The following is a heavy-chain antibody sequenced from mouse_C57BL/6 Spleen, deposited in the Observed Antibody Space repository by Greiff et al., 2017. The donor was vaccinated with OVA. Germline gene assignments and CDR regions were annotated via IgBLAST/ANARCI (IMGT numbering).Heavy chain of an antibody. J-gene: IGHJ4*01. V-gene: IGHV5-17*01. CDR2: ISSGSSTI. Sequence: EVKLMESGGGLVKPGGSLKLSCAASGFTFSDYGMHWVRQAPEKGLEWVAYISSGSSTIYYADTVKGRFTISRDNAKNTLFLQMTSLRSEDTAMYYCARGPYDYDRYAMDYWGQGTSVTVSS. CDR3: ARGPYDYDRYAMDY. CDR1: GFTFSDYG. D-gene: IGHD2-4*01.